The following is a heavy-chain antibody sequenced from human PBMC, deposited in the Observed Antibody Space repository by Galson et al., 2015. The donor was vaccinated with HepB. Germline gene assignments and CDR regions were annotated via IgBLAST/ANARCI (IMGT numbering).Heavy chain of an antibody. J-gene: IGHJ4*02. CDR2: ISSSSSYI. CDR3: ARDDRSYCRGGSCFVGGAHDS. D-gene: IGHD2-15*01. Sequence: SLRLSCAASGFTFSSYSMNWVRQAPGKGLEWVASISSSSSYIYYADSVKGRFTVSRDNAKNSLSLQMNSLRTEDTAVYYCARDDRSYCRGGSCFVGGAHDSWGQGTLVTVSS. CDR1: GFTFSSYS. V-gene: IGHV3-21*06.